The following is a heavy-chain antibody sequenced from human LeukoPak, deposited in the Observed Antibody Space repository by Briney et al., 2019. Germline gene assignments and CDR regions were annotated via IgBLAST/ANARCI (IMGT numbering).Heavy chain of an antibody. J-gene: IGHJ1*01. CDR1: GFTFSTYW. D-gene: IGHD6-13*01. CDR2: ISSDGSRT. CDR3: ARGSYSSSWYGSEYFQH. V-gene: IGHV3-74*01. Sequence: PGGSLRLSCAASGFTFSTYWMHWVRQAPGKGLVWVSRISSDGSRTNYADSVKGRSTISRDNAKNTLYLQMNSLRAEDTAVYYCARGSYSSSWYGSEYFQHWGQGTLVTVSS.